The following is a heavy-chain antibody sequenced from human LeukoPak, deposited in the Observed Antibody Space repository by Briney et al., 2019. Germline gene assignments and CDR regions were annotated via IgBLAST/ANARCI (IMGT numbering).Heavy chain of an antibody. Sequence: PSETLSLTCSVSGGSISSYFWSWIRQLPGKVLEWIGYIYASGSTNYNPSLKSRVTISVDTSKNQFSLNLTSVTAADTAVYYCARHGSVRSPLGPWGQGTLVTVSS. D-gene: IGHD3-10*01. CDR3: ARHGSVRSPLGP. V-gene: IGHV4-4*09. J-gene: IGHJ5*02. CDR1: GGSISSYF. CDR2: IYASGST.